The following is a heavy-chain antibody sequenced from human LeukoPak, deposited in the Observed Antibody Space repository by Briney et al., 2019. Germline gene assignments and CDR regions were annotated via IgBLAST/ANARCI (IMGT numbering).Heavy chain of an antibody. Sequence: SVKVSCKASGGTFSSYAISWVRQAPGQGLEWMGGIIPIFGTANYAQKFQGRVTITADESTSTAYMELSSLRSEDTAVYYCARGRDSSGYYDYFDYWGQGTLVTVSS. CDR1: GGTFSSYA. CDR2: IIPIFGTA. D-gene: IGHD3-22*01. J-gene: IGHJ4*02. CDR3: ARGRDSSGYYDYFDY. V-gene: IGHV1-69*13.